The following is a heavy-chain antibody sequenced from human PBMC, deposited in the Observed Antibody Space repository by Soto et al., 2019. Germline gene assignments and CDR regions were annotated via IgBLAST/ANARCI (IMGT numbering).Heavy chain of an antibody. V-gene: IGHV1-18*01. CDR3: AKRRGYSNGEFDY. CDR2: ITAYNGNT. J-gene: IGHJ4*02. D-gene: IGHD5-18*01. Sequence: QVQLVQSGAEVKKPGASVKVSCKASGYTFTSYGISWVRQAPGQGLEWMGWITAYNGNTNYAQKLQGRVTMTTDTXTSTAYRELRSLRSDDTAVYYCAKRRGYSNGEFDYWGQGTLVTVSS. CDR1: GYTFTSYG.